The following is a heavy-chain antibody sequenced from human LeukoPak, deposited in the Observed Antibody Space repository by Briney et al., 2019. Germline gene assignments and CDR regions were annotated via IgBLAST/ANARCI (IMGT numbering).Heavy chain of an antibody. Sequence: GGSLRLSCAASGFTFSSYWKSWIRQAPGKGLEWVANIKQDGSDKYYVDSVKGRFTISRDNAKNSLYLQMNNLRAEDTAVYYCARDRSYPDYFDYWGQGTLVTVSS. V-gene: IGHV3-7*04. CDR1: GFTFSSYW. CDR3: ARDRSYPDYFDY. J-gene: IGHJ4*02. CDR2: IKQDGSDK. D-gene: IGHD1-26*01.